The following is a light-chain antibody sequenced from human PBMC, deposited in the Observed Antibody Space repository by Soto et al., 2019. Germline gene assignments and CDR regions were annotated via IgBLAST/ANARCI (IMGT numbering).Light chain of an antibody. Sequence: IQMTQSPSTLSASVGDRVTITCRASQSIRTWLAWYQQKPGKAPKLLIYTASTLESGVPARFSGSGSGTEFPRTISSLQHDDFATYYCQHYDSYSLTFGGGTKGEIK. CDR2: TAS. CDR1: QSIRTW. CDR3: QHYDSYSLT. J-gene: IGKJ4*01. V-gene: IGKV1-5*03.